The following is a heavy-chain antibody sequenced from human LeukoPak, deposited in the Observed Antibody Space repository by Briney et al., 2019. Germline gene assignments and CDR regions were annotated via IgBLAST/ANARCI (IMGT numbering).Heavy chain of an antibody. V-gene: IGHV3-15*01. J-gene: IGHJ4*02. CDR1: GFTFSSYS. CDR3: LLRFFDY. Sequence: GGSLRLSCAASGFTFSSYSMNWVRQAPGKGLEWVGRIKSKTDGGTTDYAAPGKGRFTISRDDSKNTLYLQMNSLKTADTAVYYCLLRFFDYWGQGTLVTVSS. D-gene: IGHD3-3*01. CDR2: IKSKTDGGTT.